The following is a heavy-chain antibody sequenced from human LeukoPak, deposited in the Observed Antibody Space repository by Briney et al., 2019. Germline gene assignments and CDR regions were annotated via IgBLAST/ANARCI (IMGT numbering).Heavy chain of an antibody. J-gene: IGHJ6*03. Sequence: PSETLSLTCTVSGGSISTYYWSWIRQPPGEGLECIGYIYYSGSTNYNPSLKSRVTISVDTSKNQFSLKLRSVTAADTAVYFCARSLRLYYYYYLDVWGKGTTVSVSS. CDR3: ARSLRLYYYYYLDV. CDR1: GGSISTYY. D-gene: IGHD3-16*01. V-gene: IGHV4-59*12. CDR2: IYYSGST.